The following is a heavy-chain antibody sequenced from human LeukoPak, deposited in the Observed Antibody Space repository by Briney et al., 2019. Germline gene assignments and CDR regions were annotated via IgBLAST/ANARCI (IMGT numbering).Heavy chain of an antibody. CDR2: IIPILGIA. D-gene: IGHD6-13*01. Sequence: ASVKVSCKASGGTFSSYAISWVRQAPGQGLEWMGRIIPILGIANYAQKFQGRVTITADKSTSTAYMELSSLRSEDTAVYYCARASLGVSSWPHYWGQGTLVTVSS. V-gene: IGHV1-69*04. CDR3: ARASLGVSSWPHY. CDR1: GGTFSSYA. J-gene: IGHJ4*02.